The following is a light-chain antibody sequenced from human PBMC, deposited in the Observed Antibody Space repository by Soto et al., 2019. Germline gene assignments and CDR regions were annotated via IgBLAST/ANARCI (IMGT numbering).Light chain of an antibody. CDR3: QQYQT. CDR1: QSVSSNY. CDR2: RAS. J-gene: IGKJ3*01. V-gene: IGKV3-20*01. Sequence: EIVLTQSPGTLSLSPGERATLSCRASQSVSSNYLAWYQQKPGQAPKVLIYRASSRATGIPDRFSGSGSGTDFTLTISRLEPEDFAVYYCQQYQTFGPGTKVDIK.